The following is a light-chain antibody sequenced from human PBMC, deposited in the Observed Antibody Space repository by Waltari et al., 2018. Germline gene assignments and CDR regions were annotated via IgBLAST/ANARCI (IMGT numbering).Light chain of an antibody. CDR2: QHN. Sequence: QSVLTQPPSVSGAPGQRVTISCTGSSSNIGSYYVSWYQELPGTTPKLLIYQHNKRPSGVSDRFSGSKSGTSASLTITGLQTEDETDYYCLSYDSSLSAWVFGGGTRLTVL. J-gene: IGLJ2*01. CDR3: LSYDSSLSAWV. CDR1: SSNIGSYY. V-gene: IGLV1-40*01.